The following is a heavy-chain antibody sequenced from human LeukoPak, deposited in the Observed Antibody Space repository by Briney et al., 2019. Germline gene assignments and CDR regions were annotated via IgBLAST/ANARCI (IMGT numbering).Heavy chain of an antibody. CDR3: AGHHPRNTVDF. V-gene: IGHV4-59*08. CDR2: ISDIGSI. Sequence: SETLSLTCTVSGGSISSYYWSWIRQPPGKGLEWIAYISDIGSINYNPSLKSRVTISLDTSKNQFSLKLSSVTAADTAVYYCAGHHPRNTVDFWGREPWSPSPQ. CDR1: GGSISSYY. D-gene: IGHD2/OR15-2a*01. J-gene: IGHJ4*02.